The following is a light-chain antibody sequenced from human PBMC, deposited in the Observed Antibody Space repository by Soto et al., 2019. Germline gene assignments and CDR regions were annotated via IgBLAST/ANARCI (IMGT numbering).Light chain of an antibody. CDR3: CSYIGSYSYV. J-gene: IGLJ1*01. V-gene: IGLV2-11*01. CDR1: SSDVGNYNS. CDR2: DVN. Sequence: HSALTQPLSVSGSPGQSFTISCTGTSSDVGNYNSVSWYQHHPGKAPKLMIYDVNKWPSGVPDRFSGSKSGNTASLTISGLQAEDEADYYCCSYIGSYSYVFGTGTKVTVL.